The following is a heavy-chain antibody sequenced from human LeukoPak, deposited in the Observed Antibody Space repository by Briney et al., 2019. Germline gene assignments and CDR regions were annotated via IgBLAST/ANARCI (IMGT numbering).Heavy chain of an antibody. V-gene: IGHV3-48*01. J-gene: IGHJ4*02. D-gene: IGHD5-24*01. CDR2: IGIDSGNT. CDR3: ARDYKYAFDN. CDR1: GFRFSDYS. Sequence: GGSLRLSCAASGFRFSDYSMNWVRQAPGKGLEWISYIGIDSGNTHYADSVKGRFTISGDRAKNSLYLQMHSLRVEDTAVYYCARDYKYAFDNWGQGTLVTVSS.